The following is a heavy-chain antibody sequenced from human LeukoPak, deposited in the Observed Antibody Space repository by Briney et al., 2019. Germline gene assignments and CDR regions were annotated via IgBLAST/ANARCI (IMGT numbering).Heavy chain of an antibody. J-gene: IGHJ6*03. Sequence: GGSLRLSRAASGFTFSNAWMSWVRQAPGKGLEWVSFIYSDNTHYSDSVKGRFTISRDNSKNTLYLQMNSLRAEDTAVYYCARELYGDDILTGVEYYYMDVWGKGTTVTISS. CDR1: GFTFSNAW. D-gene: IGHD3-9*01. CDR3: ARELYGDDILTGVEYYYMDV. V-gene: IGHV3-53*01. CDR2: IYSDNT.